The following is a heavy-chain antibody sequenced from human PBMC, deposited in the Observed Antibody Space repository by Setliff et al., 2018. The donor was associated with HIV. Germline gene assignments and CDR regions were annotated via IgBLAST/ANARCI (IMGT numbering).Heavy chain of an antibody. V-gene: IGHV4-61*09. CDR2: IYTSGSP. CDR1: GGSVNSGNYH. CDR3: ARWVYNSAWSLDY. D-gene: IGHD6-19*01. J-gene: IGHJ4*02. Sequence: TLSLTCSVSGGSVNSGNYHWAWIRQPAVKGLEWIGHIYTSGSPHYKSSLTSRLTISLDTSRNQFSPKLTSVTAADSATYYCARWVYNSAWSLDYWGQGTLVTVSS.